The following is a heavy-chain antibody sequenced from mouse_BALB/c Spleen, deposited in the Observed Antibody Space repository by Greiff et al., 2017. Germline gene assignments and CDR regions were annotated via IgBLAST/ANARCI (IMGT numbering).Heavy chain of an antibody. V-gene: IGHV1-7*01. J-gene: IGHJ4*01. CDR1: GYTFTSYW. Sequence: QVQLKQSGAELAKPGASVKMSCKASGYTFTSYWMHWVKQRPGQGLEWIGYINPSTGYTEYNQKFKDKATLTADKSSSTAYMQLSSLTSEDSAVYYCSRYMYDEGYYAMDYWGQGTSVTVSS. D-gene: IGHD2-14*01. CDR3: SRYMYDEGYYAMDY. CDR2: INPSTGYT.